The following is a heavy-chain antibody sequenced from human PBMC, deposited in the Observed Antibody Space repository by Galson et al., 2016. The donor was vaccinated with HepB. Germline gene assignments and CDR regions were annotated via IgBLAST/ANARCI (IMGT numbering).Heavy chain of an antibody. CDR3: ARGLRYSSGWYSVLFAFDI. CDR2: INPSGGST. D-gene: IGHD6-19*01. CDR1: GYTFTSYY. J-gene: IGHJ3*02. Sequence: CKASGYTFTSYYMHWVRQAPGQGLEWMGIINPSGGSTSYAQKFQGRVTMTRDTSTSTVYMELSSLRSEDTAVYYCARGLRYSSGWYSVLFAFDIWGQGTMVTVSS. V-gene: IGHV1-46*03.